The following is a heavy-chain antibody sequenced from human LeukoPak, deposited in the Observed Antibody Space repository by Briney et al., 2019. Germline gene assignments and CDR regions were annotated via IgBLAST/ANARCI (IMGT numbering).Heavy chain of an antibody. V-gene: IGHV3-23*01. D-gene: IGHD3-10*01. J-gene: IGHJ4*02. CDR3: AKRQVPSALGSFDF. Sequence: GGSLRLSCAASGFSFNNYAMAWVRQVPGKGLEWVSSISARLDSTYYADSVKGRFTISRDNSKSTLYLQMNSLRAEDTAIYYCAKRQVPSALGSFDFWGQGTLVTVSS. CDR1: GFSFNNYA. CDR2: ISARLDST.